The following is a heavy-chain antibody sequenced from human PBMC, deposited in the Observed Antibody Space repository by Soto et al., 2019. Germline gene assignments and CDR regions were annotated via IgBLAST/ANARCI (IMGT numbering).Heavy chain of an antibody. V-gene: IGHV4-31*03. CDR3: ARWRGEMANDRYWYFDL. CDR1: GGSISSGGYY. J-gene: IGHJ2*01. D-gene: IGHD3-10*01. Sequence: QVQLQESGPGLVKPSQTLSLTCTVSGGSISSGGYYWSWIRQHPGKGLEWIGYIYYSGSTYYNPSLKSRVTISVDTSKNQFSLKLSSVTAADTAVYYCARWRGEMANDRYWYFDLWGRGTLVTVSS. CDR2: IYYSGST.